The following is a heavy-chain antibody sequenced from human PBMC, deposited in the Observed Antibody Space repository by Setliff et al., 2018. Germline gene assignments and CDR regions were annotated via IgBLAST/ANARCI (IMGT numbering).Heavy chain of an antibody. J-gene: IGHJ3*01. D-gene: IGHD3-3*01. Sequence: PGGSLRLSCAASGFNFKGHGMNWVRQAPGKGLEWVSTTNWDGRSSGYRDSVKGRFTISRDNTNYFLYLQMNSLRAEDTALYHCVLFGDRDTPDVWGQGTMVTVSS. CDR2: TNWDGRSS. CDR1: GFNFKGHG. V-gene: IGHV3-20*01. CDR3: VLFGDRDTPDV.